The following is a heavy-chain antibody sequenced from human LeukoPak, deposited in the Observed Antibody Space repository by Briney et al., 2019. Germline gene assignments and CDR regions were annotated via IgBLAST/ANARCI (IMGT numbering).Heavy chain of an antibody. D-gene: IGHD1-26*01. CDR3: ARDRIVGASNWFDP. Sequence: SETLSLTCTVSGVSISSYYWSWLRQPPGKGLEWIGYIYYSGSTNYNPSLKSRVTISVDTSKNQFSLKLSSVTAADTAVYYCARDRIVGASNWFDPWGQGTLVTVSS. J-gene: IGHJ5*02. V-gene: IGHV4-59*01. CDR1: GVSISSYY. CDR2: IYYSGST.